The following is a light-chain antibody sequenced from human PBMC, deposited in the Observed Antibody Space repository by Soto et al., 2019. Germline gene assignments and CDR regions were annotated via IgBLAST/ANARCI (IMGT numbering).Light chain of an antibody. Sequence: DVVMTHSRLSLPVTLGQRASISSSSSQSLVHSDGIAYFSWFQQRPGRSPRRLIYKVSNRDSGVPARFSGSGSGTDFALKISRVEAEDVGVYYCMQGTHWPITFGQGTRLEI. CDR3: MQGTHWPIT. V-gene: IGKV2-30*02. CDR2: KVS. CDR1: QSLVHSDGIAY. J-gene: IGKJ5*01.